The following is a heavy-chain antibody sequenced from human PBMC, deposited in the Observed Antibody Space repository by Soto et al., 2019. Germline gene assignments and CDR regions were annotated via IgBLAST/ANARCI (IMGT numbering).Heavy chain of an antibody. CDR2: VYFSGNT. D-gene: IGHD6-25*01. CDR1: GGSLSSYY. V-gene: IGHV4-59*01. CDR3: GSVRPSGYVLS. Sequence: SETLSLTCTVSGGSLSSYYWTWIRQSPGKGLEWIGYVYFSGNTNYNPSLKSRVTISIDTSKNQFSLRLASVTAADTAFYYCGSVRPSGYVLSWGQGTLVT. J-gene: IGHJ5*02.